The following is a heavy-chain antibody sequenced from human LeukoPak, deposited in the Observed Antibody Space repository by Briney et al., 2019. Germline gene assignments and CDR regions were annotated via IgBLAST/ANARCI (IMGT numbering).Heavy chain of an antibody. CDR1: GFTFSSYW. J-gene: IGHJ6*02. CDR2: INSDGSST. Sequence: PGGSLRLSCAASGFTFSSYWMHWVRQAPGKGLVWVSRINSDGSSTSYADSVKGRFTISRDNAKNTLYLQMNSLRAEDTAVYYCARVRSRYYGMDVWGQGTTVTVSS. D-gene: IGHD3-3*01. CDR3: ARVRSRYYGMDV. V-gene: IGHV3-74*01.